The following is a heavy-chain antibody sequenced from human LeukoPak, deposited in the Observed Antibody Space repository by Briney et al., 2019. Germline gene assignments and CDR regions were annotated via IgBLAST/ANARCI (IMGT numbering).Heavy chain of an antibody. CDR1: GGSITDYY. CDR2: DYYSGSS. CDR3: ASTARYYGDYDY. V-gene: IGHV4-59*08. Sequence: SETLSLTCTVSGGSITDYYWGWIRQPPGKGLEWIGYDYYSGSSNYNPSLKSRVTISVDTSKNQFSLKLSSVTAADTAVYYCASTARYYGDYDYWGRGTLVTVSS. D-gene: IGHD4-17*01. J-gene: IGHJ4*02.